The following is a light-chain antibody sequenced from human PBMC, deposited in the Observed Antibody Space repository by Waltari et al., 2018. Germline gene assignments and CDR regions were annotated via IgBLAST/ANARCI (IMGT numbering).Light chain of an antibody. CDR2: YDS. CDR3: LVWHSTIDHQGV. CDR1: HIGSKS. J-gene: IGLJ2*01. V-gene: IGLV3-21*04. Sequence: SYVVTQSPSVSVAPGETARITCGGDHIGSKSVHWYQQRQGQAPVLVISYDSDRPSGIPERFSGSNSGNTATLTISWVEAEDEADYYCLVWHSTIDHQGVFGGGTKLTVL.